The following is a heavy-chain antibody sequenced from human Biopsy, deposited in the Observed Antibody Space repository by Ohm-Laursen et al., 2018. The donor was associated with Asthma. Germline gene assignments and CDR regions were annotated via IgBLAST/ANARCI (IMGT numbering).Heavy chain of an antibody. CDR1: GGSFSSNY. J-gene: IGHJ4*02. CDR3: AGFCSGGNCPDH. V-gene: IGHV4-59*01. D-gene: IGHD2-15*01. Sequence: GTLSLTCTVYGGSFSSNYWSWIRQTPGKGLEWIGNIHYSGSTYSNPSLKSRVTISVDTSKKQISLRLSSVIAADTAVYYCAGFCSGGNCPDHWGQGTLVTVSS. CDR2: IHYSGST.